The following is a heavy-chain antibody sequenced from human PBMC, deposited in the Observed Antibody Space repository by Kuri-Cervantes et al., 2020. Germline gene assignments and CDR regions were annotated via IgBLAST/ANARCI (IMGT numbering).Heavy chain of an antibody. D-gene: IGHD3-10*01. CDR2: IWYDGSNK. J-gene: IGHJ6*02. Sequence: GGSLRLSCAASGFTFSSYGMHWVRQAPGKGLEWVAVIWYDGSNKYYADSVRGRFIISRDNSKNTLDLQMNSLRDEDTAVYYCAGDVLLWFGELLSTINYYYYYGMDVWGQGTTVTVSS. CDR3: AGDVLLWFGELLSTINYYYYYGMDV. CDR1: GFTFSSYG. V-gene: IGHV3-33*01.